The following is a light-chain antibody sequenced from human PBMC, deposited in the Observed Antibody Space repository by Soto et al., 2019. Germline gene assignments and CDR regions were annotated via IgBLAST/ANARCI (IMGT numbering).Light chain of an antibody. CDR1: QSLLHSNGNIY. Sequence: VLTQSPLSLPVTPGEPASISCRSSQSLLHSNGNIYLDWYLQKPGQSPQFLIYLGSIRASGVPDRFSGSGSGTDFTLKITRVEAGDVGVYYCMQAIQAPRTFGLGTKVEIK. CDR3: MQAIQAPRT. J-gene: IGKJ1*01. CDR2: LGS. V-gene: IGKV2-28*01.